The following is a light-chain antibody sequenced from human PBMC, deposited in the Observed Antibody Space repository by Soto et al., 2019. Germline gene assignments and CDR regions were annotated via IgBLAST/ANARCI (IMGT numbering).Light chain of an antibody. J-gene: IGLJ2*01. CDR3: QTWGTGIHVV. CDR1: RGHSSYA. Sequence: QLVLTQSPSASSSLGASVKLTCTLSRGHSSYAIAWHQQQPEKGPRYLMKLDSDGSHTKGDAIPDRFSGSSSGAERYLTISILQSEDEADYYCQTWGTGIHVVFGGGTKLTVL. V-gene: IGLV4-69*01. CDR2: LDSDGSH.